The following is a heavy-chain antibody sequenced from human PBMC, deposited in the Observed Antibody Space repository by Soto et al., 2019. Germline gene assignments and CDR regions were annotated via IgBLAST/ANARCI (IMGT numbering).Heavy chain of an antibody. V-gene: IGHV3-33*01. CDR3: AREDGYKLFDY. J-gene: IGHJ4*02. CDR1: GFTFSSYG. D-gene: IGHD5-12*01. Sequence: GGSLRLSCAASGFTFSSYGMHWVRQAPGKGLEWVAVIWYDGSNKYYADSVKGRFTISRDNSKNTLYLQMNSLRAEDTAVYYCAREDGYKLFDYWGQGTLVTVSS. CDR2: IWYDGSNK.